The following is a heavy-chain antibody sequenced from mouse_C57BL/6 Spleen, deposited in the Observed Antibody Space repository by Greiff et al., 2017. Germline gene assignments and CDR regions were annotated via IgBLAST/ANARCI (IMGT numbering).Heavy chain of an antibody. V-gene: IGHV1-50*01. Sequence: QVQLQQPGAELVKPGASVKLSCKASGYTFTSYWMQWVKQRPGQGLEWIGEIDPSDSYTNFNQKFKGKATLTVDTSSSTAYMQLSSLTSEDSAVYYCARGITTPYWYFDVWGTGTTVTVSS. J-gene: IGHJ1*03. CDR2: IDPSDSYT. CDR3: ARGITTPYWYFDV. D-gene: IGHD2-4*01. CDR1: GYTFTSYW.